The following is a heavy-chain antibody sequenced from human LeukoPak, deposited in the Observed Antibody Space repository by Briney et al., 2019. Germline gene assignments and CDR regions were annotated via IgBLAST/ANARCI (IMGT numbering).Heavy chain of an antibody. Sequence: PGGSLRLSCAASGFSFSNYWMHWVRQGPGKGLVWVARIKTDGSSTTYADSVKGRFTISRDNARNTLYLQMNSLRAEDTAVYYCAKDPISIAVAGHHFDYWGQGTLVTVSS. V-gene: IGHV3-74*03. CDR1: GFSFSNYW. J-gene: IGHJ4*02. D-gene: IGHD6-19*01. CDR2: IKTDGSST. CDR3: AKDPISIAVAGHHFDY.